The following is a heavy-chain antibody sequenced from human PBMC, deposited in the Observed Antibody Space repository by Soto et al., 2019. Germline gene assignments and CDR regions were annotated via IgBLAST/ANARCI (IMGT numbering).Heavy chain of an antibody. V-gene: IGHV3-23*01. Sequence: GGSLRLSSAASEFTFSNYAMSWVCQAPGKGLEWVSAISYGGGTTYYADSVKGRFTISRDNSKNTLYLQMNSLRAEDTAVYYCAKNPGYYYDSTGYHFDYWGQGTPVTVSS. CDR3: AKNPGYYYDSTGYHFDY. CDR2: ISYGGGTT. D-gene: IGHD3-22*01. J-gene: IGHJ4*02. CDR1: EFTFSNYA.